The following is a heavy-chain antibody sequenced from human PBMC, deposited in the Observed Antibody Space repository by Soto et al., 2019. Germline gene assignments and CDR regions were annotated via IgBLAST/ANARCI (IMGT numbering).Heavy chain of an antibody. V-gene: IGHV1-18*01. J-gene: IGHJ4*02. D-gene: IGHD3-16*01. CDR2: ISAYNGNT. Sequence: QVQLVQSGAEVKKPGASVKVSCKASGYTFTNFGISWVRQAPGQGLEWMGWISAYNGNTNYAQNFHGRDTMTTDTSTSTAYMELMSLRSDDTGVHYCARGGTRIDHWGQGTLVTVSS. CDR3: ARGGTRIDH. CDR1: GYTFTNFG.